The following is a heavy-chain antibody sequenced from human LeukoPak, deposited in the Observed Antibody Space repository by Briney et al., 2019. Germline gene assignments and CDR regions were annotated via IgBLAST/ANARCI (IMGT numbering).Heavy chain of an antibody. Sequence: ASVKVSCKASGYTFTDYYMHWVRQAPGQGLEWMGWINLNSGGTNNVQKFQGRVTMTRDTSISTAYMELRSLRSDDTAGYYCARGLDYYDGSGYRSYWYFDLWGRGTLVTVSS. D-gene: IGHD3-22*01. J-gene: IGHJ2*01. CDR3: ARGLDYYDGSGYRSYWYFDL. V-gene: IGHV1-2*02. CDR1: GYTFTDYY. CDR2: INLNSGGT.